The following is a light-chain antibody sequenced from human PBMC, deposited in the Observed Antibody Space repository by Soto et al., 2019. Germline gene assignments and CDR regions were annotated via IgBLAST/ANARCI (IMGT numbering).Light chain of an antibody. J-gene: IGKJ1*01. Sequence: DIQMTQSPSSVSASVGDRVTMSCRASQDISTWLAWYQQEPGKAPKLLIYAASSLQSGVPSRFSGSGSGTDFTLTISSLQPDDFAPYYCQQANSFPWTLGQGTKVDIK. CDR3: QQANSFPWT. V-gene: IGKV1-12*01. CDR1: QDISTW. CDR2: AAS.